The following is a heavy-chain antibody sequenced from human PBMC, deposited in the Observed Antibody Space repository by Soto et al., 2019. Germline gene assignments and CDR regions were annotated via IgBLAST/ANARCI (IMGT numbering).Heavy chain of an antibody. J-gene: IGHJ5*01. CDR3: ARNSLERHCSGTNCANWFNS. D-gene: IGHD2-15*01. CDR2: ISSSSSTI. V-gene: IGHV3-48*02. CDR1: GFTFSSYS. Sequence: PGGSLRLSCAASGFTFSSYSMNWVRQAPGKGLEWVSYISSSSSTIYYADSVKGRFTISRDNAKNSLYLQMNSLRDEDTAVYYCARNSLERHCSGTNCANWFNSCGQGTLVT.